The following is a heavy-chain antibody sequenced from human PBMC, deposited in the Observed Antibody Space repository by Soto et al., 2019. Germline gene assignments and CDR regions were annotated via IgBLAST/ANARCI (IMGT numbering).Heavy chain of an antibody. J-gene: IGHJ5*02. D-gene: IGHD6-13*01. CDR3: ARDIATAGSWFDP. CDR1: GFTFSSYW. Sequence: GGSLRLSCAASGFTFSSYWMNWVRQAPGKGLEWVANIKQDGSEKYYVDSVKGRFTISRDNAKNSLYLQMNSLRAEDTAVYYCARDIATAGSWFDPWGQGTLVTVSS. CDR2: IKQDGSEK. V-gene: IGHV3-7*01.